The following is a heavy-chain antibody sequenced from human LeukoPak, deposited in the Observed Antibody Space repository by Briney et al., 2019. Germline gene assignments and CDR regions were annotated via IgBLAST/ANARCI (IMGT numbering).Heavy chain of an antibody. CDR2: INHSGST. CDR1: GGSFSGYY. J-gene: IGHJ4*02. D-gene: IGHD3-22*01. V-gene: IGHV4-34*01. CDR3: ASSGIYYDSSGYYQTNYFDY. Sequence: PSETLSLTCAVYGGSFSGYYWSWIRQPPGKGLEWIGEINHSGSTNYNPSLKSRVTISVDTSKNQFSLKLSSVTAADTAVYYCASSGIYYDSSGYYQTNYFDYWGQGTLVTVSS.